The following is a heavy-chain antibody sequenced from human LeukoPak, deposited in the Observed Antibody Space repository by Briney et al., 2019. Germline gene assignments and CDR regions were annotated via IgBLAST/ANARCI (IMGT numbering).Heavy chain of an antibody. V-gene: IGHV1-18*01. Sequence: ASVKVSCKASGYTFTSYGISWVRQAPGQGLEWMGWISAYNGNTNYAQKLQGRVTMTTDTSTSTAYMELRSLRSDDTAVYYCARTHTAMVTGENWYFDLWGRGTLVTVSS. CDR2: ISAYNGNT. CDR3: ARTHTAMVTGENWYFDL. J-gene: IGHJ2*01. CDR1: GYTFTSYG. D-gene: IGHD5-18*01.